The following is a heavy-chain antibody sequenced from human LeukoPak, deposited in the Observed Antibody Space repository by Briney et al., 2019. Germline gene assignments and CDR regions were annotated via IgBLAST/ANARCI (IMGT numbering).Heavy chain of an antibody. CDR2: ISGSGGST. Sequence: GGSLRLSCAASGFTFSSYAMSWVRQAPGKGLECISGISGSGGSTYYADSVKGRFTISRDNSKNSLYLQMNSLRAEDTAVSYCAQGSHPFRWFGEFNVKLPRPIRHCYCDSWGQGTLVTVSS. CDR3: AQGSHPFRWFGEFNVKLPRPIRHCYCDS. CDR1: GFTFSSYA. D-gene: IGHD3-10*01. J-gene: IGHJ4*02. V-gene: IGHV3-23*01.